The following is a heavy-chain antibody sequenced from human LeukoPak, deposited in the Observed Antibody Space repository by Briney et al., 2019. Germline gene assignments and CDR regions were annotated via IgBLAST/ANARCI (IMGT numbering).Heavy chain of an antibody. D-gene: IGHD2-8*01. CDR3: AKGDDIGPVLMVYARFDY. CDR1: GFIFSSYW. V-gene: IGHV3-7*03. Sequence: PGGSLRLSCAASGFIFSSYWMSWVRQAPGKGLEWVGNIKEDGSEKYYVDSVKGRFTISRDNSKNTLYLQMNSLRAEDTAVYYCAKGDDIGPVLMVYARFDYWGQGTLVTVSS. J-gene: IGHJ4*02. CDR2: IKEDGSEK.